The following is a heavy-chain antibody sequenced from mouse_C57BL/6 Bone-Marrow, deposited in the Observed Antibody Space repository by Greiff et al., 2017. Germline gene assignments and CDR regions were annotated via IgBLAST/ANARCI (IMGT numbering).Heavy chain of an antibody. V-gene: IGHV1-18*01. D-gene: IGHD1-1*01. J-gene: IGHJ3*01. CDR1: GYTFTDYN. CDR2: INPNNGGT. Sequence: EVQLQQSGPELVKPGASVKIPCKASGYTFTDYNMDWVKQSHGKSLEWIGDINPNNGGTIYNQKFKGKAILTVDKSSSTAYMELRSLTSEDTAVYYCARVQTSLITSFAYWGQGTLVTVSA. CDR3: ARVQTSLITSFAY.